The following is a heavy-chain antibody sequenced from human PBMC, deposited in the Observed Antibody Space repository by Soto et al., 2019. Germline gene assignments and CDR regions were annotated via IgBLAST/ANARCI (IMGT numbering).Heavy chain of an antibody. Sequence: PGGSLRLSCAASGSTFSSYAMSWVRQAPGKGLEWVSAISGSGGSTYYADSVKGRFTISRDNSKNTLYLQMNSLRAEDTAVYYCAKDRSYISSSWYGYYYGMDVWGQGTTVTVSS. CDR1: GSTFSSYA. D-gene: IGHD6-13*01. V-gene: IGHV3-23*01. J-gene: IGHJ6*02. CDR2: ISGSGGST. CDR3: AKDRSYISSSWYGYYYGMDV.